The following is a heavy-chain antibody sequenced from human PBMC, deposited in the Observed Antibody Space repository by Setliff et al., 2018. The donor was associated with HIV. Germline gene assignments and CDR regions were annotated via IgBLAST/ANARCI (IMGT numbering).Heavy chain of an antibody. CDR1: GGSFSDYY. D-gene: IGHD3-22*01. V-gene: IGHV4-34*01. Sequence: PSETLSLTCTVSGGSFSDYYWSWIRQPPGKGLEWIGEINHSGTTIYSPSLKSRVTISVDTSKNQFSLKLGSVTAADTAVYYCAREARGDSSGYWYFDLWGRGTLVTVSS. J-gene: IGHJ2*01. CDR3: AREARGDSSGYWYFDL. CDR2: INHSGTT.